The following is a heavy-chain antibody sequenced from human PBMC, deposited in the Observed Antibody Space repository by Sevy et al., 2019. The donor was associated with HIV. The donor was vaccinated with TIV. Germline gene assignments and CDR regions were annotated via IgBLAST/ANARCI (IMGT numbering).Heavy chain of an antibody. CDR2: ISSTGSTM. J-gene: IGHJ4*02. D-gene: IGHD3-22*01. CDR3: VRGSRFTVVVITSFDY. Sequence: GGSLRLSCAASGFTFDHYEMNWVRQAPGKGLEWVSYISSTGSTMYYSDSVKGRFTISRDNAKNSVYLQMNSLRADDTVVYYCVRGSRFTVVVITSFDYWGQGILVTVSS. CDR1: GFTFDHYE. V-gene: IGHV3-48*03.